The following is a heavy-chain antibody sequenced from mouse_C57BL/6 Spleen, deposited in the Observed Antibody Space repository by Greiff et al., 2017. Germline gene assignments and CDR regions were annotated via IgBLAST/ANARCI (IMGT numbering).Heavy chain of an antibody. CDR1: GYTFTSYW. CDR3: ARCGSSPYYFDY. CDR2: IYPSDSET. J-gene: IGHJ2*01. D-gene: IGHD1-1*01. Sequence: QVQLQQPGAELVRPGSSVKLSCKASGYTFTSYWMDWVKQRPGQGLEWIGNIYPSDSETHYNQKFKDKATLTVDKSSSTAYMQLSSLTSEDSAVYYCARCGSSPYYFDYWGQGTTLTVSS. V-gene: IGHV1-61*01.